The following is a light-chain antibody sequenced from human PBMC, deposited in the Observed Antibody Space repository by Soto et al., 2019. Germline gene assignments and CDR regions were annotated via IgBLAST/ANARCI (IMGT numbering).Light chain of an antibody. CDR1: QSVSSSY. CDR2: GAS. Sequence: EIVLTQSPGTLSLSTGERATLSCRASQSVSSSYLAWYQQKPGQAPRLLIYGASSRATGIPDRFSGSGSGTDSTLTISRLEPEDFAVYYCQQYGSSPLTFGGGTKVDIK. V-gene: IGKV3-20*01. CDR3: QQYGSSPLT. J-gene: IGKJ4*01.